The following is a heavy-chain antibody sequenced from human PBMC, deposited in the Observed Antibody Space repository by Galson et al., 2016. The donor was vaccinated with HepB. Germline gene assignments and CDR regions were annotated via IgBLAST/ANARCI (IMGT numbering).Heavy chain of an antibody. D-gene: IGHD3-10*01. V-gene: IGHV3-74*01. CDR3: ARDFHGWDDC. J-gene: IGHJ4*02. CDR2: VNPDASVT. Sequence: SLRLSCADSGFTLRNYWVHWVRQAPGKGLVWVARVNPDASVTNYADSVKGRFSISRDNAKNTLYLHLNSLRAEDTAIYCCARDFHGWDDCWGQETLVTVSS. CDR1: GFTLRNYW.